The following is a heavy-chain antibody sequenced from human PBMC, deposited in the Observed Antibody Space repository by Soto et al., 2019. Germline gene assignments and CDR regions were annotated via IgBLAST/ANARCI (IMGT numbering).Heavy chain of an antibody. V-gene: IGHV3-33*01. CDR2: IWYDGSNK. CDR3: ARDITVTPFRGYYYYGMDV. CDR1: GFTFSSYG. D-gene: IGHD4-17*01. Sequence: GGSLRLSCAASGFTFSSYGMHWVRQAPGKGLEWVAVIWYDGSNKYYADSVKGRFTISRDNSKNTLYLQMNSLRAEDTAVYYCARDITVTPFRGYYYYGMDVWGQGTTVTVSS. J-gene: IGHJ6*02.